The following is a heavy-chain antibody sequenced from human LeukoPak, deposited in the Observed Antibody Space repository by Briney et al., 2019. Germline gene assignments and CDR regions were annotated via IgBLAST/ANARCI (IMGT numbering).Heavy chain of an antibody. CDR1: GGSISSGGYY. D-gene: IGHD6-13*01. V-gene: IGHV4-31*03. CDR3: ARVQFSIAAAGTGHDAFDI. Sequence: SETLSLTCTVSGGSISSGGYYWSWIRQHPGKGLEWIGYIYYSGSTYYNPSLKSRVTISVDTSKNQFSLKLSSVTAADTGVYYCARVQFSIAAAGTGHDAFDIWGQGTMVTVSS. J-gene: IGHJ3*02. CDR2: IYYSGST.